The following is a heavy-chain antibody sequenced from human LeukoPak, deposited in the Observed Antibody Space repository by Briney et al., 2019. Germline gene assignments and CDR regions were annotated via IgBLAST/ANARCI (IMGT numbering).Heavy chain of an antibody. J-gene: IGHJ5*02. Sequence: SETLSLTCTVSGDSISSSSSGYYWSWIRQHPTKGLEWIGYIFNSGGTQYNPSLKSRVTISADTSKNQFSLKVSAVTAEDTAVYYCARGSNWFDPWGQGTLVTVSS. CDR3: ARGSNWFDP. CDR2: IFNSGGT. D-gene: IGHD2-8*01. V-gene: IGHV4-31*03. CDR1: GDSISSSSSGYY.